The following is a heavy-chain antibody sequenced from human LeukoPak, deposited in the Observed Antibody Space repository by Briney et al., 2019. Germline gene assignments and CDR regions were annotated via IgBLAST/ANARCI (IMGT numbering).Heavy chain of an antibody. CDR2: ISSSSSTI. V-gene: IGHV3-48*01. CDR1: GFTFSSYS. D-gene: IGHD5-18*01. CDR3: ARDLGYSYGFGFGY. J-gene: IGHJ4*02. Sequence: GGSLRLSCAASGFTFSSYSMNWVRQAPGKGLEWVSYISSSSSTIYYADSVKGRFTISRDNAKNSLYLQMNSLRAEDTAVYYCARDLGYSYGFGFGYWGQGTLVTVSS.